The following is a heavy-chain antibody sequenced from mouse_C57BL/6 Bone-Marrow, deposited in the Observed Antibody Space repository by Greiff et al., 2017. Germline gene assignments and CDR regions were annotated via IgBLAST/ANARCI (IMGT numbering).Heavy chain of an antibody. CDR3: ARYKGGYYAMDY. J-gene: IGHJ4*01. Sequence: EVKLVESGGGLVQPGGSLSLSCAASGFTFTDYYMSWVRQPPGKALEWLGFIRNKTNGYPTEYSASVKGRFTSSRDNTQSCLYIQINALRAEDRATYDCARYKGGYYAMDYWGQGTSVTVSS. CDR1: GFTFTDYY. V-gene: IGHV7-3*01. CDR2: IRNKTNGYPT.